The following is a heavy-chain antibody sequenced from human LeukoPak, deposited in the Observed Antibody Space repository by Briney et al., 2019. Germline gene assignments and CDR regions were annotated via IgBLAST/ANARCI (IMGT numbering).Heavy chain of an antibody. V-gene: IGHV3-21*01. CDR2: ISSSGSYI. J-gene: IGHJ4*02. D-gene: IGHD5-12*01. CDR1: RFTFSSYS. Sequence: PGGSLRLSCAASRFTFSSYSMNWVRQAPGKGLEWVSSISSSGSYIYYADSVKGRFTISRDNAKNTLYLQMNSLRAEDTAVYYCTRDNVDIVATGIFDYWGQGTLVTVSS. CDR3: TRDNVDIVATGIFDY.